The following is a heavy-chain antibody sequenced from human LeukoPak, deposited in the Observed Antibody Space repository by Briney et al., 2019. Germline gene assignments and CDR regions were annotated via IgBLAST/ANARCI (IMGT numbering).Heavy chain of an antibody. V-gene: IGHV3-20*04. Sequence: GGSLRLSCAASGFTFDDYGMSWVRQAPGKGLEWVSGINWNGGNIGYADSVKGRFTISRDNANNSLYLQMSSLRAEDTAVYYCARESEPQVGATPSYYFDYWGQGTLVTVSS. J-gene: IGHJ4*02. D-gene: IGHD1-26*01. CDR1: GFTFDDYG. CDR3: ARESEPQVGATPSYYFDY. CDR2: INWNGGNI.